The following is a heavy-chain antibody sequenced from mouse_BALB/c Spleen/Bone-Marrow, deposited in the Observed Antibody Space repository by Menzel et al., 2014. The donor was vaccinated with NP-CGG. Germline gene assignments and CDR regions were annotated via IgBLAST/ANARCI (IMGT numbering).Heavy chain of an antibody. Sequence: EVKLVESGPELVKPGASVKMSCKASGYTFTSSVMHWVKQKPGQGLEWIGYFNPYNDGSKYNEKFKGKATLTSDKSSSTADMELSSLTSEDSAVYYGAKGGNYRYDFDYWGQGTTLTVSS. J-gene: IGHJ2*01. V-gene: IGHV1-14*01. CDR1: GYTFTSSV. CDR3: AKGGNYRYDFDY. D-gene: IGHD2-14*01. CDR2: FNPYNDGS.